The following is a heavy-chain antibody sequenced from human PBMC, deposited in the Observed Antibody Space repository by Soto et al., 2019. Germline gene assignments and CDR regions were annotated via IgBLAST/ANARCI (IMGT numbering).Heavy chain of an antibody. J-gene: IGHJ5*02. Sequence: GASVKVSCKASDYTFGKYGLTWVRQAPGQGLEWMGWISLYNGKTNYAQNFQGRFTMTTDTSTTTAYMELRSLRSDDTAVYYCARDAGYCSDTSCLVRWFDPWGQGTLVTVSS. CDR2: ISLYNGKT. CDR3: ARDAGYCSDTSCLVRWFDP. V-gene: IGHV1-18*01. CDR1: DYTFGKYG. D-gene: IGHD2-15*01.